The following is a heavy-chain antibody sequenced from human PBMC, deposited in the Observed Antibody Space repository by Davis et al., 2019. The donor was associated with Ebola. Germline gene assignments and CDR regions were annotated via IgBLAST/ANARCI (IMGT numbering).Heavy chain of an antibody. J-gene: IGHJ4*02. Sequence: PSETLSLTCTVSGGTISSYYWRWIRQPPGKGPEWIGYIYYSGSTNYNPSLTSRVPISVDTSKNQFSLKLSSVTAADTAVYYCARRAVAGSGEDYWGQGTLVTVSS. V-gene: IGHV4-59*08. CDR3: ARRAVAGSGEDY. CDR2: IYYSGST. CDR1: GGTISSYY. D-gene: IGHD6-19*01.